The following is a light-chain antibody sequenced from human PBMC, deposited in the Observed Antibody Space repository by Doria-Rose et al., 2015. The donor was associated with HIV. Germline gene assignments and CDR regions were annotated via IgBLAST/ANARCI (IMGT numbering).Light chain of an antibody. CDR3: HQYGTSWT. J-gene: IGKJ1*01. CDR1: QSFSSTY. CDR2: DGS. V-gene: IGKV3-20*01. Sequence: EIVMTQSPGTLSLSPGERATLSCRASQSFSSTYLAWYQQKPGQAPGLLIYDGSTRATGIPDRFSASGSGTDFTLTINRLEPEDLALYYCHQYGTSWTFGQGTKVEI.